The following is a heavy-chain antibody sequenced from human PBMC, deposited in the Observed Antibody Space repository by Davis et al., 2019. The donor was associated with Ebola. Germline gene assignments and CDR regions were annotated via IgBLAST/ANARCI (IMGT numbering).Heavy chain of an antibody. Sequence: GESLKISCVSSGFTFRNFWMTWARPAPVRGLELVANIQQDGSEKQYVDSLRGRFTISRDNAKNSLYLQMNSLRAEDTAVYYCAIANRGPVADTGDYWGQGTLVTVSS. D-gene: IGHD6-19*01. CDR1: GFTFRNFW. CDR2: IQQDGSEK. J-gene: IGHJ4*02. V-gene: IGHV3-7*03. CDR3: AIANRGPVADTGDY.